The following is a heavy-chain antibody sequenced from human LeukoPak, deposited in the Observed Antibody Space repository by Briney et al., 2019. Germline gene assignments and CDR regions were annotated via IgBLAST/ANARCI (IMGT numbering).Heavy chain of an antibody. J-gene: IGHJ4*02. D-gene: IGHD2-15*01. Sequence: GGSLRLSCAASGFTFSSYSMNWVRQAPGKGLEWVSYISSSSSTIYYADSVKGRFTISRDNAKNSLYLQMNSLRAEDTAVYYCARENRIAVDYWGQGTLVTVSS. V-gene: IGHV3-48*01. CDR2: ISSSSSTI. CDR3: ARENRIAVDY. CDR1: GFTFSSYS.